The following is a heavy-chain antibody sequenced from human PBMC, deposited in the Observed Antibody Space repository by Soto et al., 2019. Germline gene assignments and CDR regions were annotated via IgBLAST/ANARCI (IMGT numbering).Heavy chain of an antibody. V-gene: IGHV3-30-3*01. CDR3: ARGYSSGWYPYYFDY. D-gene: IGHD6-19*01. Sequence: PGGSLILSCAASGFTFSSYAMHWVRQAPGKGLEWVAVISYDGSNKYYADSVKGRFTISRDNSKNTLYLQMNSLRAEDTAVYYCARGYSSGWYPYYFDYWGQGTLVTVSS. J-gene: IGHJ4*02. CDR2: ISYDGSNK. CDR1: GFTFSSYA.